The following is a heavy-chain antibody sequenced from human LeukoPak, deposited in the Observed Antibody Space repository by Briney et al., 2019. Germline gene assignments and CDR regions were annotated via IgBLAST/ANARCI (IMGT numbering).Heavy chain of an antibody. J-gene: IGHJ4*02. CDR2: INSDGSST. D-gene: IGHD3-9*01. V-gene: IGHV3-74*01. CDR3: LRAEGGIRYD. CDR1: GFTFSSYW. Sequence: GGSLRLSCAASGFTFSSYWMHWVRQAPGMGLVWVSRINSDGSSTSYADSVKGRFTISRDNAKNTLYLQMNSLRAEDTAVYFFLRAEGGIRYDWGRGTLVTVSS.